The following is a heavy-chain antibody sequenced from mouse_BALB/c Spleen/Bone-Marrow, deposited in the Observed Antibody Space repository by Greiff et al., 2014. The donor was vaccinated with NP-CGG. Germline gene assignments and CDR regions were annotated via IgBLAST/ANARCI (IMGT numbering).Heavy chain of an antibody. D-gene: IGHD1-1*01. CDR2: IDPANGNT. CDR3: ASYYYGSSGFAY. Sequence: EVQLQQSGAELVKPGASVKLSCTASGFNIKDTYMHWVKQRPEQGLEWIGRIDPANGNTKYDPKFQGKATITADTSSNTAYLQLSSLTSEDTAVYYGASYYYGSSGFAYWGQGTLVPVSA. J-gene: IGHJ3*01. V-gene: IGHV14-3*02. CDR1: GFNIKDTY.